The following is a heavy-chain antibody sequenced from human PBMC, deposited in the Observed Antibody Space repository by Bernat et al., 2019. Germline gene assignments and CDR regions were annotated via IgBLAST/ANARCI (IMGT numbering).Heavy chain of an antibody. CDR1: GFTFSSYG. V-gene: IGHV3-30*18. D-gene: IGHD3-10*01. J-gene: IGHJ4*02. CDR3: AKDWGLYFASGSSYLDY. Sequence: QVQLVESGGGVVQPGRSLRLSCAASGFTFSSYGMHWVRQAPGKGLEWVAVTSSDGNNKYYADSVKGRFTISRDNSKNTLFLQMNSLRGEDTAVYYCAKDWGLYFASGSSYLDYWGQGTLVTVSS. CDR2: TSSDGNNK.